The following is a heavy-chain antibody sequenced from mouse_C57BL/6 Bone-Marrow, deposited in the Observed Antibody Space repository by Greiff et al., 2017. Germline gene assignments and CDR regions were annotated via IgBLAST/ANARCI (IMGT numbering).Heavy chain of an antibody. CDR2: IDPETGGT. V-gene: IGHV1-15*01. Sequence: QVQLKQSGAELVRPGASVTLSCKASGYTFTDYEMHWVKQTPVHGLEWIGAIDPETGGTAYNQKFKGKAILTADKSSSTAYMELRSLTSEDSAVYYCTRWGSRYFDVWGTGTTVTVSS. CDR3: TRWGSRYFDV. J-gene: IGHJ1*03. CDR1: GYTFTDYE. D-gene: IGHD1-1*02.